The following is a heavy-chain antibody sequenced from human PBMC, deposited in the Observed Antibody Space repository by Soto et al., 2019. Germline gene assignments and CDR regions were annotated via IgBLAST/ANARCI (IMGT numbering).Heavy chain of an antibody. CDR2: VDNIGRT. V-gene: IGHV4-30-4*01. D-gene: IGHD7-27*01. Sequence: QVQLQESGPGLVEPSQTLSLTCTFSGGPISSGGCFWIWIRQPPGKGMEGIGHVDNIGRTYSNPSLTSRVTRSVDTSKNQFSLRLSFVTAADTAVYYCARGPAGEKVDYWGEGTLVTVAS. CDR3: ARGPAGEKVDY. CDR1: GGPISSGGCF. J-gene: IGHJ4*02.